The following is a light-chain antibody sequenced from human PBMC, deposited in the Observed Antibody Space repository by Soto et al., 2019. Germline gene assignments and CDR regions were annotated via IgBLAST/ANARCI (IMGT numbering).Light chain of an antibody. Sequence: DIQMTQSPSSLSASVGDRVTITCRASQSISSYLNWYQQKPGKAPKLLIYAASSLQSGVPSRFSGSGSGTDFNLTISSLQTEDFATYSFQQSYSTAWTFGQGTKVEIK. CDR2: AAS. CDR1: QSISSY. V-gene: IGKV1-39*01. CDR3: QQSYSTAWT. J-gene: IGKJ1*01.